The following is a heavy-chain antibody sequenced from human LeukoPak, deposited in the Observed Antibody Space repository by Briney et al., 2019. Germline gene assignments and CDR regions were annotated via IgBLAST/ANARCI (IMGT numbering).Heavy chain of an antibody. J-gene: IGHJ4*02. V-gene: IGHV3-33*01. Sequence: GGALRLSCAASGFTFSSYGMLWLRQAPGKGLEGVAVIWYDGSNKYYADSVKGRFTISRDNSKNTLYLQMNSLRAEDTAVYYCARDKGYYYDSSGYLGYWGQGTLVTVSS. CDR3: ARDKGYYYDSSGYLGY. CDR2: IWYDGSNK. CDR1: GFTFSSYG. D-gene: IGHD3-22*01.